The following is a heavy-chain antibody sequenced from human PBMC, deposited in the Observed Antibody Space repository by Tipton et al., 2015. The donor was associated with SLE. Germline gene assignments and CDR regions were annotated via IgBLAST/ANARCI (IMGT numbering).Heavy chain of an antibody. J-gene: IGHJ6*03. V-gene: IGHV3-9*01. CDR2: IAWNSGSL. D-gene: IGHD5-12*01. CDR1: GFNFGDYA. CDR3: ARERGRGYRDYDYYYSYMDV. Sequence: SLRLSCAASGFNFGDYAMHWVRQVPGKGLEWVSGIAWNSGSLGYADSVEGRFTISRDNAKNTPYLHMNSLKPEDTALYYCARERGRGYRDYDYYYSYMDVWAKGTTVTVSS.